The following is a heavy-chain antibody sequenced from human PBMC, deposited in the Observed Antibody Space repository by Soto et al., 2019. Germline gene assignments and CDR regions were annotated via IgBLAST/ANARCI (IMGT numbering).Heavy chain of an antibody. V-gene: IGHV4-4*07. Sequence: QGQLQESGPGLVKPSETLSLTCTVSGGSISNYYCNWIRQPAGKGLEWIGRIDTSGSTNYNPSLKSRVTMSVDTSKQEFSLELSPVTAADTALYYCAGGGQGSWSGPFDYWGRGALVTVSS. CDR2: IDTSGST. J-gene: IGHJ4*02. CDR1: GGSISNYY. D-gene: IGHD3-3*01. CDR3: AGGGQGSWSGPFDY.